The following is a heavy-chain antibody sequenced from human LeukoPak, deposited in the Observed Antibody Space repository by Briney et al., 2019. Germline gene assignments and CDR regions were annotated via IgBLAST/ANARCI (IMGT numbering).Heavy chain of an antibody. Sequence: PSETLSLTCAVSGGSISTSNSYWGWIRRPPGKGLEWVGSIYYSGNTYYNPSLKSRVTISVDTSKNQFSLKLSSVTAADTAVYYCAGDRSGTTEYWGQGTLVTVSS. CDR1: GGSISTSNSY. CDR2: IYYSGNT. J-gene: IGHJ1*01. V-gene: IGHV4-39*07. D-gene: IGHD2/OR15-2a*01. CDR3: AGDRSGTTEY.